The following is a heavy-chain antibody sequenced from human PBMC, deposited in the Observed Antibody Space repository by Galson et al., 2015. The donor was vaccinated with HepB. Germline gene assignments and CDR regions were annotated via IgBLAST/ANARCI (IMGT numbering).Heavy chain of an antibody. CDR1: GGTFSSYA. V-gene: IGHV1-69*13. J-gene: IGHJ5*02. CDR3: ARVDSPSGDWFDP. CDR2: IIPIFGTA. D-gene: IGHD3-10*01. Sequence: SVKVSCKASGGTFSSYALSWVRQAPGQGLEWMGGIIPIFGTANYAQKFQGRVTITADESTSTAYMELSSLRSEDTAVYYCARVDSPSGDWFDPWGQGTLVTVSS.